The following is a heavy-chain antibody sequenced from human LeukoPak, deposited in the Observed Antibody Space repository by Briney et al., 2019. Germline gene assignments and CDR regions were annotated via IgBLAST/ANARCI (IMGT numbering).Heavy chain of an antibody. Sequence: SETLSLTCTVSGDSISSQYWGWIRQPPGKGLEWIGSVSYSGTTYYNPSLKTRVTISVDTSKNQFSLKLTSVTAADTAVYYCARHVYDLLGYYDTSGYQAFLDFWGQGTLVTVSS. CDR3: ARHVYDLLGYYDTSGYQAFLDF. D-gene: IGHD3-22*01. J-gene: IGHJ4*02. CDR1: GDSISSQY. V-gene: IGHV4-39*01. CDR2: VSYSGTT.